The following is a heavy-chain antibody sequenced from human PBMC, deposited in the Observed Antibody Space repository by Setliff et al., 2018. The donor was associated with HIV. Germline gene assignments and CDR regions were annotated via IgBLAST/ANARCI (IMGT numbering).Heavy chain of an antibody. D-gene: IGHD3-10*01. V-gene: IGHV5-51*01. CDR1: GYSFTSYW. CDR2: IYPGDSDT. J-gene: IGHJ5*01. Sequence: LKISCKGSGYSFTSYWIGWVRQMPGKGLEWMGIIYPGDSDTRYSPSFQGQVTISADKSIGTAYLQWSSVRSSDTAIYYCARRAKDASARTYNYFDSWGQGTRVTVSS. CDR3: ARRAKDASARTYNYFDS.